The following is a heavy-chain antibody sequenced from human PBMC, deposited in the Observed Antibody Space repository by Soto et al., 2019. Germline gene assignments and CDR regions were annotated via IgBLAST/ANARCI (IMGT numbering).Heavy chain of an antibody. CDR1: RCSINSYY. V-gene: IGHV4-59*01. J-gene: IGHJ4*02. Sequence: PSETLSLTCTVSRCSINSYYWNWIRQSPGKGPEWVGYIYYGGSTNYNPSLKSRVTISVDASKKQLSLRLTSVTAADTAVYYCAAAQASASGTSYNIFDYWGQGTLVTVSS. CDR2: IYYGGST. D-gene: IGHD1-1*01. CDR3: AAAQASASGTSYNIFDY.